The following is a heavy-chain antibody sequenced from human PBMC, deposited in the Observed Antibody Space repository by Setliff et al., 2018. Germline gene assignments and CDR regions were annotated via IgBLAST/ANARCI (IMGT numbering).Heavy chain of an antibody. J-gene: IGHJ6*03. V-gene: IGHV4-4*08. CDR2: VYTSGST. Sequence: PSETLSLTCIVSGGSIGHYYWNWIRQPPGKGLEWIGYVYTSGSTNYNPSLKSRATISVDTSKNQLSLRLTSVTAADTAVYYCARDPGNGHYMDVWGKGATVTVSS. CDR1: GGSIGHYY. CDR3: ARDPGNGHYMDV.